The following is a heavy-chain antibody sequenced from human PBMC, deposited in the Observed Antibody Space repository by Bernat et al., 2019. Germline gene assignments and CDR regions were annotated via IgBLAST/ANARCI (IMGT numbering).Heavy chain of an antibody. CDR3: AREYRYGYYFDY. Sequence: QVQLVQSGAEVKKPGASVTVSCKASQYTFTSNVMHWVRQAPGQRLEWIGWINTGTDNTKYSQKFQGRVTITQDTSASTAYMELSSLRSEDSAVYYCAREYRYGYYFDYWGQGTLVTLSS. CDR1: QYTFTSNV. D-gene: IGHD5-18*01. CDR2: INTGTDNT. J-gene: IGHJ4*02. V-gene: IGHV1-3*04.